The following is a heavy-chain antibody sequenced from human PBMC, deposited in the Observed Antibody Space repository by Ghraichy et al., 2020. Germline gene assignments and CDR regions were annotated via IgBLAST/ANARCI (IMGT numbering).Heavy chain of an antibody. D-gene: IGHD3-22*01. V-gene: IGHV3-23*01. CDR2: IRGSGSST. Sequence: GALRLSCAASGFTFSSYAMSWVRQAPGKGLERVSAIRGSGSSTYYTDSVKGRFTISRDNSKNTLYLQMNSLRAEDTAVYYCAKDRDYSDSSGYYFNAFDIWGQGTLVTVSS. CDR1: GFTFSSYA. J-gene: IGHJ3*02. CDR3: AKDRDYSDSSGYYFNAFDI.